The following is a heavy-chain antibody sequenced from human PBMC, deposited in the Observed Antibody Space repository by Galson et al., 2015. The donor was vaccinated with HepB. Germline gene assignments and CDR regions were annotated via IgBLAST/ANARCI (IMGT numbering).Heavy chain of an antibody. J-gene: IGHJ4*02. CDR3: ARAKFDYYGSGSYYKEDY. Sequence: SVKVSCKASGYTFTSYYMHWVRQAPGQGLEWMGWISAYNGNTNYAQKLQGRVTMTTDTSTSTAYMELRSLRSDDTAVYYCARAKFDYYGSGSYYKEDYWGQGTLVTVSS. D-gene: IGHD3-10*01. CDR2: ISAYNGNT. V-gene: IGHV1-18*04. CDR1: GYTFTSYY.